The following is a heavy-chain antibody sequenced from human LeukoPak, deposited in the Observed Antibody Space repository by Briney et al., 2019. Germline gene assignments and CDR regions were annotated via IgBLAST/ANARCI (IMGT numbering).Heavy chain of an antibody. Sequence: PSETLSLTCSVSGYSISSGYYWGWIRQPPGQGLEWIGSIYHSGSTYYNPSLKSRVTISVDTSKNQFSLKLSSVTAADTAVYYCARDPIPRSRGYYYWGQGTLVTVSS. CDR2: IYHSGST. V-gene: IGHV4-38-2*02. CDR3: ARDPIPRSRGYYY. D-gene: IGHD3-22*01. CDR1: GYSISSGYY. J-gene: IGHJ4*02.